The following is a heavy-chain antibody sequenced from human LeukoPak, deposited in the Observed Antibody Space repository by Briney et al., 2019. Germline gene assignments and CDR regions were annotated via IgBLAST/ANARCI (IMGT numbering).Heavy chain of an antibody. CDR3: AKDRSGAVAGSRGFDP. CDR1: GFTFSSYA. D-gene: IGHD6-19*01. Sequence: PGGSLRLSCAASGFTFSSYAMSWVRQAPGKGLERVSAISGSGGSTYYADSVKGRFTISRDNSKNTLYLQMNSLRAEDTAVYYCAKDRSGAVAGSRGFDPWGQGTLVTVSS. V-gene: IGHV3-23*01. J-gene: IGHJ5*02. CDR2: ISGSGGST.